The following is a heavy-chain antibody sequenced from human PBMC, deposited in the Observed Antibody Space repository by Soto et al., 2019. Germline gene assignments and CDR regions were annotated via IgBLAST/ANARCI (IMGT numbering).Heavy chain of an antibody. CDR2: IAVGSGYT. D-gene: IGHD2-21*02. Sequence: GASVKVSCKASGFTFTSSAFQWVRQARGQRLEWIGWIAVGSGYTNYAQKFQGRVTITADESTSTAYMELSSLRSEDTAVYYCARPVVVTANDAFDIWGQGTMVTVSS. J-gene: IGHJ3*02. CDR3: ARPVVVTANDAFDI. CDR1: GFTFTSSA. V-gene: IGHV1-58*01.